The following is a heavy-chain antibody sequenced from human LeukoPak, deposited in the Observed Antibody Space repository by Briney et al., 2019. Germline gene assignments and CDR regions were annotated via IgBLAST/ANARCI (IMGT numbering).Heavy chain of an antibody. CDR2: INPSGGST. Sequence: GASVKVSCKAFGYTFTSYYMHWVRQAPGQGLEWMGIINPSGGSTSYAQKFQGRVTMTRDTSTSTVYMELSSLRSEDTAVYYCATAIDYGGNSGILDYWGQGTLVTVSS. J-gene: IGHJ4*02. D-gene: IGHD4-17*01. CDR3: ATAIDYGGNSGILDY. V-gene: IGHV1-46*01. CDR1: GYTFTSYY.